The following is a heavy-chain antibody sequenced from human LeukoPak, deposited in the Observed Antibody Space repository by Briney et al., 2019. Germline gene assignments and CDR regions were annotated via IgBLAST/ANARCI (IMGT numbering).Heavy chain of an antibody. Sequence: ASVKVSWKASGYTFTSYDINWVRQATGQGLEWMGWMNPNSGNTGYAQKFQGRVTMTRNTSISTAYMELSSLRSEDTAVYYCARPNSVLRFLEWPKGGYYYYYMDVWGKGTTVTVSS. J-gene: IGHJ6*03. CDR2: MNPNSGNT. V-gene: IGHV1-8*01. CDR1: GYTFTSYD. D-gene: IGHD3-3*01. CDR3: ARPNSVLRFLEWPKGGYYYYYMDV.